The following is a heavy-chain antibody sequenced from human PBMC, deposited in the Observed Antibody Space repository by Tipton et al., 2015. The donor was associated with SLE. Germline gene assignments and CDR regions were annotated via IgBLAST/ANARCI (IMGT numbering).Heavy chain of an antibody. D-gene: IGHD1-1*01. CDR3: I. CDR2: IYGGGTT. V-gene: IGHV3-23*01. J-gene: IGHJ3*02. CDR1: GFIFSRYT. Sequence: SLRLSCTASGFIFSRYTMSWVRQVPGKGLEWLSAIYGGGTTFYADSVKGRFTISRDNSKKTFYLQMNTPRASPGSGAFDIWGQGTMVTVSS.